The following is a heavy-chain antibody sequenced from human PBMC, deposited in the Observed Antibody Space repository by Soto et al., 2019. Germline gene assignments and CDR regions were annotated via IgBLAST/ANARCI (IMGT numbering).Heavy chain of an antibody. V-gene: IGHV4-61*01. CDR2: IYYSGST. D-gene: IGHD1-26*01. CDR1: GGSVSSGSYY. J-gene: IGHJ4*02. CDR3: ARADRSYYTDY. Sequence: PSETLSLTCTVSGGSVSSGSYYWSWIRQPPGKGLEWIGYIYYSGSTNYNPSLKSRVTISVDTSKNRFSLKLSSVTAADTAVYYCARADRSYYTDYWGQGTLVTVSS.